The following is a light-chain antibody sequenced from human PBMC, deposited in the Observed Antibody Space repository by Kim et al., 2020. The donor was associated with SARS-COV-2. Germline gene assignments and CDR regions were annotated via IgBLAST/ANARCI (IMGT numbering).Light chain of an antibody. J-gene: IGKJ4*01. V-gene: IGKV1-27*01. CDR3: QKYNSAPLT. CDR1: QGISNH. CDR2: AAS. Sequence: DIQMTHSPSSLSASVGDRVTITCRASQGISNHLAWYQQKPGKVPKLLIYAASTLQSGVPSRFSGSGSGTDFTLTISSLQPEDVATYYRQKYNSAPLTFGGGTKVDIK.